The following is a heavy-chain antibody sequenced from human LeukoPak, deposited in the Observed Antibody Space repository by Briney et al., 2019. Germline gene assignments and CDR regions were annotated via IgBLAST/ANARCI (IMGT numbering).Heavy chain of an antibody. Sequence: GGSLRLSCAASGFTFSSYSMHWVRQAPGKGLEWVSIIYSGGSTYYADSVKGRFTISRDNSKNTLYLQMNSLRAEDTAVYYCARDANYYDSALLIWGQGTMVTVSS. CDR2: IYSGGST. J-gene: IGHJ3*02. CDR3: ARDANYYDSALLI. D-gene: IGHD3-22*01. V-gene: IGHV3-66*01. CDR1: GFTFSSYS.